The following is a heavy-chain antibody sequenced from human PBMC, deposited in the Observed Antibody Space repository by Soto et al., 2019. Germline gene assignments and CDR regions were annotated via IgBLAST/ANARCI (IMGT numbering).Heavy chain of an antibody. Sequence: EGQLLESGGGLVQPGRSLRLSCVGSGFPFSSYDMSWVRQAPGKGLEWVSSITTGGGSTYYADSAKGRFTISRDNSKSTLYLQMNSLRVDDTAIYYCAKHWEDWGQGTLITVSS. CDR3: AKHWED. D-gene: IGHD7-27*01. J-gene: IGHJ4*02. V-gene: IGHV3-23*01. CDR1: GFPFSSYD. CDR2: ITTGGGST.